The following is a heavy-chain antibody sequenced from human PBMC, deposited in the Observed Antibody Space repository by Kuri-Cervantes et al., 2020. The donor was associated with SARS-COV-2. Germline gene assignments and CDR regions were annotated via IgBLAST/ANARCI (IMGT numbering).Heavy chain of an antibody. Sequence: GESLKISCAASGFTFSSYAMSWVRQAPGKGLEWVSAISGSGGSTYYADSVKGRFTISRDNSKNTLYLRMNSLRAEDTAVYYCAKDPQLGDAFDIWGQGTMVTVSS. CDR3: AKDPQLGDAFDI. J-gene: IGHJ3*02. V-gene: IGHV3-23*01. D-gene: IGHD6-6*01. CDR1: GFTFSSYA. CDR2: ISGSGGST.